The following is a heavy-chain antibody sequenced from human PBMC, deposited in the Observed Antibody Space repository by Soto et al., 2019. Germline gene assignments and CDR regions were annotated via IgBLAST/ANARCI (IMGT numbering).Heavy chain of an antibody. V-gene: IGHV3-30*18. D-gene: IGHD6-19*01. Sequence: GGSLRLSCAASGFTFSSYGMHWVRQAPGKGLEWVAVISYDGSYKYYADSVRGRFTISRDNSKNTLYLQMNSLRGEDTAVYYCAKVAVAGTIDEFYHYGMDVWGLGTTVTVSS. CDR2: ISYDGSYK. J-gene: IGHJ6*02. CDR3: AKVAVAGTIDEFYHYGMDV. CDR1: GFTFSSYG.